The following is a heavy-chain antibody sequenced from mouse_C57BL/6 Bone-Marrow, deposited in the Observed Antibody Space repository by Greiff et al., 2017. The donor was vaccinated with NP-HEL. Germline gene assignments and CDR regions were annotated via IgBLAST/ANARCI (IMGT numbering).Heavy chain of an antibody. CDR3: VRPRIYYDYEFAY. CDR2: IRSKSNNYAT. D-gene: IGHD2-4*01. J-gene: IGHJ3*01. V-gene: IGHV10-1*01. Sequence: EVQLVESGGGLVQPKGSLKLSCAASGFSFNTYAMNWVRQAPGQGLEWVARIRSKSNNYATYYADSVKDRFTISRDDSESMLYLQMNSWKTEDTAMYYCVRPRIYYDYEFAYWGQGTLVTVSA. CDR1: GFSFNTYA.